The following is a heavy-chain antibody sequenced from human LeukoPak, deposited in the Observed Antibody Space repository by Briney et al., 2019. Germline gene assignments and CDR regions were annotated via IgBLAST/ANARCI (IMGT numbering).Heavy chain of an antibody. CDR2: IYYSGST. Sequence: SETLSLTCTVSGGSISSYYWSWIRQPPGKGLEWIGYIYYSGSTNYNPSLKSRVTISVDTSKNQFSLKLSSVTAADTAVYYCARGHYYGSGFNWFDPWGQGTLVTVSS. J-gene: IGHJ5*02. CDR1: GGSISSYY. V-gene: IGHV4-59*01. CDR3: ARGHYYGSGFNWFDP. D-gene: IGHD3-10*01.